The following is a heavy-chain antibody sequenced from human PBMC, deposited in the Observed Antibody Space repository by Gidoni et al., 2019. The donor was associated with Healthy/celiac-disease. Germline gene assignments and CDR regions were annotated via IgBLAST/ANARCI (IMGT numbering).Heavy chain of an antibody. J-gene: IGHJ4*02. CDR3: ARLGIGRDY. V-gene: IGHV4-38-2*01. CDR1: GYSISSGYY. Sequence: QVQLQESGPGLVKPSETLSLTCAVSGYSISSGYYWGWIRQPPGKGLEWIGSIYHSGSTYYNPSLKSRVTISVDTSKNQFSLKLSSVTAADTAVYYCARLGIGRDYWGQGTLVTVSS. CDR2: IYHSGST. D-gene: IGHD1-26*01.